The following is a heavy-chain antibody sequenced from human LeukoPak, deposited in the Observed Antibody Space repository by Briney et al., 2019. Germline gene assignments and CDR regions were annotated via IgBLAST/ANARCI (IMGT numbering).Heavy chain of an antibody. CDR3: AKDHNQVLLWFGELLSSHYFDY. CDR1: GFTFSSYG. CDR2: ISYDGSNK. V-gene: IGHV3-30*18. D-gene: IGHD3-10*01. J-gene: IGHJ4*02. Sequence: GGSLRLSCAASGFTFSSYGMHWVRQAPGKGLEWVAVISYDGSNKYYADSVKGRFTISRDNSKNTLYLQMNSLRAEDTAVYYCAKDHNQVLLWFGELLSSHYFDYWGQGTLVTVSS.